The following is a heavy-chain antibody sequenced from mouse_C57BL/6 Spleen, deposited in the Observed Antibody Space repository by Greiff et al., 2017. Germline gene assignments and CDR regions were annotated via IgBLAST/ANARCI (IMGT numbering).Heavy chain of an antibody. Sequence: QVQLQQPGAELVMPGASVKLSCKASGYTFTSYWMHWVKQRPGQGLEWIGEIDPSDSYTNYNQKFKGKSTLTVDKSSSTAYMQLSSLTSGDSAVYYCARHYGSTFDYWGQGTTLTVSS. J-gene: IGHJ2*01. D-gene: IGHD1-1*01. CDR3: ARHYGSTFDY. CDR1: GYTFTSYW. CDR2: IDPSDSYT. V-gene: IGHV1-69*01.